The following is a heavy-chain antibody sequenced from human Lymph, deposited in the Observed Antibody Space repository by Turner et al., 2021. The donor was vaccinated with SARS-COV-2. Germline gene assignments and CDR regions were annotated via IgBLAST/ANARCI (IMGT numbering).Heavy chain of an antibody. J-gene: IGHJ6*02. CDR3: AKGRSIFGVVIGGMDV. Sequence: QVPLVESGGGVVQPGSSLRLSCAASACTFSSNGMHCVRQAPGKGLEWVAVISYDGSNKYYADSVKGRFTISRDKTKKTLYLQMNSLRAEDTAVYYCAKGRSIFGVVIGGMDVWGQGTTVTVSS. D-gene: IGHD3-3*01. CDR2: ISYDGSNK. CDR1: ACTFSSNG. V-gene: IGHV3-30*18.